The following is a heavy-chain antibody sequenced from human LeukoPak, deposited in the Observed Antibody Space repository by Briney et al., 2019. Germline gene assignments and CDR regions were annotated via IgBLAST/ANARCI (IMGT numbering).Heavy chain of an antibody. J-gene: IGHJ4*02. CDR1: GGSFSGYY. CDR3: ARSSGYDFIVYYFDY. D-gene: IGHD5-12*01. CDR2: INHSGST. V-gene: IGHV4-34*01. Sequence: PSETLSLTCAVYGGSFSGYYWSWLRQPPGKGLEWIGEINHSGSTNYNPSLKSRVTISVDTSKNQFSLKLSSVTAADTAVYYCARSSGYDFIVYYFDYWGQGTLVTVSS.